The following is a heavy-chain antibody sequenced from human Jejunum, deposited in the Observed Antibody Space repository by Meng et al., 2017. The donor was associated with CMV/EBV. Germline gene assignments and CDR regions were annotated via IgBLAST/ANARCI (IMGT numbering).Heavy chain of an antibody. CDR3: ARVPDDLCGTIYCDNKAFDY. J-gene: IGHJ4*01. CDR2: FDYDGGT. CDR1: YH. D-gene: IGHD1-1*01. V-gene: IGHV4-39*02. Sequence: YHWAWMRQPPGTGVEWVGSFDYDGGTYYSPSLKGRVTISADTSKKQFSLNLRSVTAADAAVYYCARVPDDLCGTIYCDNKAFDYWGHGTRVTVSS.